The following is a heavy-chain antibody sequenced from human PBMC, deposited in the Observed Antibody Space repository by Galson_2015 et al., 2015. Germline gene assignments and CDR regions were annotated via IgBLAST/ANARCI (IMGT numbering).Heavy chain of an antibody. V-gene: IGHV3-30-3*01. CDR2: ISYDGSNK. D-gene: IGHD2-15*01. Sequence: SLRLSCAASGFTFSSYAMHWVRQAPGKGLEWVAVISYDGSNKYYADSVKGRFTISRDNSKNTLYLQMNSLRAEDTAVYYCARDIRRSAIVVVVAATSSFAFDIWGQGTMVTVSS. CDR3: ARDIRRSAIVVVVAATSSFAFDI. CDR1: GFTFSSYA. J-gene: IGHJ3*02.